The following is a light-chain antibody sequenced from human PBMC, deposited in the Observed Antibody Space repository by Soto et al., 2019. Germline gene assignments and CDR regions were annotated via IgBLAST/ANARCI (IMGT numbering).Light chain of an antibody. J-gene: IGKJ2*02. Sequence: DIQMTQSPSSLSASVGDRVTITCRASQSISSFLNWYQQKPGKAPKPLIYAASSLQSGVPARFSGSGSGIDFTLTISSLQPVDFATYYCQQSYSVPCTFGQGTKLEIK. CDR3: QQSYSVPCT. V-gene: IGKV1-39*01. CDR1: QSISSF. CDR2: AAS.